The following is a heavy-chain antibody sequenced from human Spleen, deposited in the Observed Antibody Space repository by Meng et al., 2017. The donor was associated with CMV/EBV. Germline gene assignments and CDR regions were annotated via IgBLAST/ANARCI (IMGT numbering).Heavy chain of an antibody. J-gene: IGHJ4*02. CDR1: GGSISSYY. CDR3: ASEVGAGNFDY. V-gene: IGHV4-59*01. D-gene: IGHD1-26*01. CDR2: IYYSGST. Sequence: SETLSLTCTVSGGSISSYYWSWIRQPPGKGLEWIGYIYYSGSTNYNPSLKSRVTISVDTSKNQFSLKLSSVTAADTAVYYCASEVGAGNFDYWGQGTLVTVSS.